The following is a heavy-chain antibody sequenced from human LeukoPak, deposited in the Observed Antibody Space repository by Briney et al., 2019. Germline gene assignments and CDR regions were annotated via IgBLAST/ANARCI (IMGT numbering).Heavy chain of an antibody. CDR2: ISWNSATI. CDR1: GFTFDDYA. J-gene: IGHJ4*02. CDR3: TKGRYARTFDC. D-gene: IGHD3-16*02. V-gene: IGHV3-9*01. Sequence: LAGGSLRLSCAASGFTFDDYAMHWARQAPGKGLEWVSGISWNSATIAYADSVKGRFTISRDNAKNSLYLQMNSLRAEDTALYYCTKGRYARTFDCWGQGTLVTVSS.